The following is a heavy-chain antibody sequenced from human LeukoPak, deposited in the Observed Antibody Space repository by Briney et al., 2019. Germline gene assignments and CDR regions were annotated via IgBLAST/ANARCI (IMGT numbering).Heavy chain of an antibody. V-gene: IGHV1-46*01. CDR3: TRPKDSGSHLFLFDY. D-gene: IGHD1-26*01. Sequence: GASVKVSCKAPGYTFTSYYMHWVRQAPGQGLEWMGIINPSDGSTNYAQKFQGRVTMTRDRSRSTVYLELSSLRSEDTAVYYCTRPKDSGSHLFLFDYWGQGTLVTISS. J-gene: IGHJ4*02. CDR2: INPSDGST. CDR1: GYTFTSYY.